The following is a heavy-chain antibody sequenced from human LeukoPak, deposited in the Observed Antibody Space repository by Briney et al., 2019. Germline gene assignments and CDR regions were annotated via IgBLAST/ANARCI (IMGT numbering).Heavy chain of an antibody. D-gene: IGHD2-15*01. CDR1: GYTFTSYG. J-gene: IGHJ5*02. V-gene: IGHV1-18*01. CDR3: ARDGYCSGDSCTADNWFDP. Sequence: GASVKVSCKASGYTFTSYGISWVRQAPGQGLEWMGWISAYNGNTNYAQKLQGRVTMTTDTSTSTAYMELRSLRSDDTAVYYCARDGYCSGDSCTADNWFDPWGQGTLVTVSS. CDR2: ISAYNGNT.